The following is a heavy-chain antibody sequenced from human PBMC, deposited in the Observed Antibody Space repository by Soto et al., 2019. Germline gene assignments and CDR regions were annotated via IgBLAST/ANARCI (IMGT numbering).Heavy chain of an antibody. V-gene: IGHV1-46*01. CDR2: INPSGGST. CDR3: ARDGGYYYYYYGMDV. Sequence: ASVKVSCKASGYTFTSYYMHWVRQAPGQGLEWMGIINPSGGSTSYAQKFQGRVTMTRETSTSTVYMELSSLRSEDTAVYYCARDGGYYYYYYGMDVWGQGTTVTVSS. J-gene: IGHJ6*02. CDR1: GYTFTSYY.